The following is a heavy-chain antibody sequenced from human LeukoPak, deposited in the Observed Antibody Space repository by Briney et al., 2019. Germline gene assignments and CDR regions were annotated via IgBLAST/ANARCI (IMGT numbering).Heavy chain of an antibody. CDR2: IYHSGST. V-gene: IGHV4-30-2*01. CDR1: GGSISSGGYY. D-gene: IGHD3-10*01. J-gene: IGHJ4*02. CDR3: ARERWFGYFDY. Sequence: SETLSLTCTVSGGSISSGGYYWSWIRQHPGKGLEWIGYIYHSGSTYYNPSLKSRVTISVDRSKNQFSLKLSSVTAADTAVYYCARERWFGYFDYWGQGTLVTVSS.